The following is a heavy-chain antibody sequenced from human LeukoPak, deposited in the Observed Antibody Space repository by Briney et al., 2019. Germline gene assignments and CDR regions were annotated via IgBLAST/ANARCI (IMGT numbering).Heavy chain of an antibody. V-gene: IGHV1-69*13. Sequence: ASVKVSXKASGGTFSSYAISWVRQAPGQGLEWMGGIIPIFGTANYAQKFQGRVTITADESTSTAYMELSSLRSEDTAVYYCARCYYQLLSYYYYYYMDVWGRGTTVTVS. CDR1: GGTFSSYA. J-gene: IGHJ6*03. CDR3: ARCYYQLLSYYYYYYMDV. CDR2: IIPIFGTA. D-gene: IGHD2-2*01.